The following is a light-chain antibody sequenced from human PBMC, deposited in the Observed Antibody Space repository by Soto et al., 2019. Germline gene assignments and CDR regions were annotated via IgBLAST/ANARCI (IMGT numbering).Light chain of an antibody. Sequence: EIVLTQSPATLSLSPGERATLSCRASQGVSSYLAWYQQKPGQAPRLIIYDASNRATGIPARFSGSGSGTDFTLTISSLAPEEFAVYYCQHRSNWPYFGPGTKVDIK. CDR2: DAS. V-gene: IGKV3-11*01. CDR3: QHRSNWPY. CDR1: QGVSSY. J-gene: IGKJ3*01.